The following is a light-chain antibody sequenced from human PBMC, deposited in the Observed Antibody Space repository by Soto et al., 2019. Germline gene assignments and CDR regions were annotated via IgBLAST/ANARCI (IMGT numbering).Light chain of an antibody. CDR3: QQYGSSPWT. J-gene: IGKJ1*01. Sequence: EIVLTQSPGTLSLSPGERATLSCRASQSVSSSYLAWYQQKPGQAPRPLIYGASSRAIGIPDRFSGSGSGTDFPLTISRLEPEDFAVYYCQQYGSSPWTFGQATKVEIK. CDR1: QSVSSSY. V-gene: IGKV3-20*01. CDR2: GAS.